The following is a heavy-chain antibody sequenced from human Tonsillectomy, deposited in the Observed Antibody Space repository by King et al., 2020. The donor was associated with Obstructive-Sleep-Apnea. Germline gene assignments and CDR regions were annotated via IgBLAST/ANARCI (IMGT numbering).Heavy chain of an antibody. V-gene: IGHV3-15*01. J-gene: IGHJ4*02. Sequence: VQLVESGGGLVKPGGSLRLSCAASGFTFTNAWMKWVRQAPGKGLEWVGRIKSKTDGGKTDYAAPVKGRFTISRDDSKNTLYLQMNSLKTEDTAIYYCTTEDDWGQGTLVTVSS. CDR2: IKSKTDGGKT. CDR3: TTEDD. CDR1: GFTFTNAW.